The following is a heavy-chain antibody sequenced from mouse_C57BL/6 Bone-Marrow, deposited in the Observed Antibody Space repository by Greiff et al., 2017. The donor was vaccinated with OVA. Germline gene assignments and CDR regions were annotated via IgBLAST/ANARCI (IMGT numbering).Heavy chain of an antibody. D-gene: IGHD1-1*01. V-gene: IGHV5-9-1*02. CDR2: ISSGGDYI. CDR1: GFTFSSYA. Sequence: EVKVVESGEGLVKPGGSLKLSCAASGFTFSSYAMSWVRQTPEKRLEWVAYISSGGDYIYYADTVKGRFTISRDNARNTLYLQMSSLKSEDTAMYYCTRDDYYGSSSWFAYWGQGTLVTVSA. CDR3: TRDDYYGSSSWFAY. J-gene: IGHJ3*01.